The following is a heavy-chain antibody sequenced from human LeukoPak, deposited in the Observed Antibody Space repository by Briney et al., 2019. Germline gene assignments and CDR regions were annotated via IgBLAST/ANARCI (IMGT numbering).Heavy chain of an antibody. CDR3: ASGWYYYDSSGSTPYYYGMDV. D-gene: IGHD3-22*01. CDR2: ISYDGSNK. CDR1: GFTFSSYG. Sequence: GGSLRLSCAASGFTFSSYGMHWVRQAPGKGLEWVAVISYDGSNKYYADSVKGRFTISRDNSKNTLYLQMNSLRAEDTAVYYCASGWYYYDSSGSTPYYYGMDVWGQGTTVTVSS. V-gene: IGHV3-30*03. J-gene: IGHJ6*02.